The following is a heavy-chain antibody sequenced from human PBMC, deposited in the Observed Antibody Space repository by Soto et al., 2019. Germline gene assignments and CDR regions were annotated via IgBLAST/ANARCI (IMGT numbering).Heavy chain of an antibody. CDR2: IYYSGST. J-gene: IGHJ5*02. V-gene: IGHV4-59*12. Sequence: PSETLSLTCTVSGGSISSYYWSWIRQPPGKGLEWIGYIYYSGSTFYNPSLKSRVTMSVDTSKNQFSLKLSSVTAADTAVYSCARDLVAAARPGYLDPWGQGILVTAPQ. CDR3: ARDLVAAARPGYLDP. D-gene: IGHD6-25*01. CDR1: GGSISSYY.